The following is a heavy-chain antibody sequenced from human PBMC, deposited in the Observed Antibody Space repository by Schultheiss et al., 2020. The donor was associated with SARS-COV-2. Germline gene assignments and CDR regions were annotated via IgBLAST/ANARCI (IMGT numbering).Heavy chain of an antibody. Sequence: SETLSLTCAVYGGSFSGYYWSWICQPPGKGLEWIGEINHSGSTNYNPSLKSRVTISLDTSKNQFSLKLNSVTAADTAVYFCATGTYSPPPGNWGQGTRVTVSS. CDR2: INHSGST. CDR1: GGSFSGYY. V-gene: IGHV4-34*01. CDR3: ATGTYSPPPGN. D-gene: IGHD1-1*01. J-gene: IGHJ4*02.